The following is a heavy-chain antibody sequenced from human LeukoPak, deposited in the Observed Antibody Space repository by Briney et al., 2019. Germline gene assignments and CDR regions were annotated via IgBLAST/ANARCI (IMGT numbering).Heavy chain of an antibody. CDR3: ARHAITMVRGANWFDP. Sequence: SETLSLTCTVSGGSISSSSYYWGWIRQPPGKGLEWIGSIYYSGSTYYNPSLKSRVTISVDTSKNQFSLKLSSVTAADTAVYYCARHAITMVRGANWFDPWGQGTLVTVSS. D-gene: IGHD3-10*01. V-gene: IGHV4-39*01. J-gene: IGHJ5*02. CDR2: IYYSGST. CDR1: GGSISSSSYY.